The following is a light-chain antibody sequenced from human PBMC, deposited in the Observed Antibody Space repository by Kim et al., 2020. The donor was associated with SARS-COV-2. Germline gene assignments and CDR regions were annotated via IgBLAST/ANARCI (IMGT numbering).Light chain of an antibody. V-gene: IGLV3-1*01. J-gene: IGLJ2*01. CDR1: KLGEKY. CDR3: QAWDRSVV. CDR2: QDS. Sequence: SYELTQPPSVSVSPGQTASITCSGDKLGEKYACWYQQKPGQSPVLVIYQDSKRPSGIPERFSGSNSGNTATLNISGTQAMDEADYYCQAWDRSVVFGGGT.